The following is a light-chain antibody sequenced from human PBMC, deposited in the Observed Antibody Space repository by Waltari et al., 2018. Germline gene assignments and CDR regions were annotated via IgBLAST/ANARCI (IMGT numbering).Light chain of an antibody. V-gene: IGLV2-14*01. CDR2: KVN. CDR3: SSYTRRSYWV. CDR1: SRDVGFSHL. J-gene: IGLJ3*02. Sequence: QSALTQPASVSGSPGQSITIPCPGTSRDVGFSHLVSWFQPHPGKAPKVMIYKVNNRPSGVSNRFSGSKSANTASLTISGLQAEDEADYYCSSYTRRSYWVFGGGTQLTVL.